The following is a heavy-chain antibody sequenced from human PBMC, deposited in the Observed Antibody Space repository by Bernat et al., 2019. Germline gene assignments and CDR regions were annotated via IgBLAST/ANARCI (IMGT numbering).Heavy chain of an antibody. CDR2: ISNSGEST. J-gene: IGHJ3*02. V-gene: IGHV3-23*01. Sequence: EVQLLESGGGLVQTGGSLRLSCAASGFSFSSYAMSWVRQAPGKGLEWVSAISNSGESTYNADSVKGRFTISRDNSRNTLYLQMNSLRAEDTAVCYCTRHSSAWAYGIWGQGTMVTVSS. CDR1: GFSFSSYA. D-gene: IGHD6-19*01. CDR3: TRHSSAWAYGI.